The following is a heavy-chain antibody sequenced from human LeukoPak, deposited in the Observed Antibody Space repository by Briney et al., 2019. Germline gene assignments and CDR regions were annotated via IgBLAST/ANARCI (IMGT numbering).Heavy chain of an antibody. Sequence: PGGSLRPSCAASGFTFSNYWMSWVRQAPGKGPEWVANIKQDGSEKYYVDSVKGRFTISRDNAKNSLYLQMNSLRAEDTAVYYCASDNVGCRGGSCRDYWGQGNLVTVSS. CDR3: ASDNVGCRGGSCRDY. CDR1: GFTFSNYW. CDR2: IKQDGSEK. D-gene: IGHD2-15*01. J-gene: IGHJ4*02. V-gene: IGHV3-7*01.